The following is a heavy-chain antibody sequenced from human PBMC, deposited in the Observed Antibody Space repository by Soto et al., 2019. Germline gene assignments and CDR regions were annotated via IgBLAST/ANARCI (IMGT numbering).Heavy chain of an antibody. J-gene: IGHJ4*02. Sequence: PGGSLRLSCAASGFTFSDYYMSWIRQAPGKGLEWVSYISSSGSTIYYADSVKGRFTISRDNAKNSLYLQMNSLRAEDTAVYYCAKRHDSGSHFDYWGQGTLVTVSS. D-gene: IGHD1-26*01. V-gene: IGHV3-11*01. CDR3: AKRHDSGSHFDY. CDR1: GFTFSDYY. CDR2: ISSSGSTI.